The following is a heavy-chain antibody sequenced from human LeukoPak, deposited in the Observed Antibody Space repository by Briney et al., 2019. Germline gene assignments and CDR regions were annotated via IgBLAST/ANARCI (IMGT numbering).Heavy chain of an antibody. V-gene: IGHV4-34*01. D-gene: IGHD1-26*01. CDR2: INHSGST. J-gene: IGHJ4*02. CDR3: ARAGGSYSYDY. CDR1: GGSFSGYY. Sequence: SETLSLTCAVYGGSFSGYYWSWIRQPPGKGLEWIGEINHSGSTNYNPSLKSRVTISVDTSKNQFSLKLSSVTAADTAVYYCARAGGSYSYDYWGQGALVTVSS.